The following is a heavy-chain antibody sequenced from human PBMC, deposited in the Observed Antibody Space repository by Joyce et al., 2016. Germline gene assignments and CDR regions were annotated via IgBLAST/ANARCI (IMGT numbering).Heavy chain of an antibody. CDR2: IYYRGTT. V-gene: IGHV4-61*03. J-gene: IGHJ3*02. Sequence: QVQLQESGPGLVQPSETLSLTCTVSGGSVISGNYYWSWIRPPPGKGLEWSGCIYYRGTTNYNPSLKSRVTMSLDTSKNHFSLKLSSVTAADTAVYYCARELNFVGAFDIWGQGTMVTFSS. D-gene: IGHD1-1*01. CDR3: ARELNFVGAFDI. CDR1: GGSVISGNYY.